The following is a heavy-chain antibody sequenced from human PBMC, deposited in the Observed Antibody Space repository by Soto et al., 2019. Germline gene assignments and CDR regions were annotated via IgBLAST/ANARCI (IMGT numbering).Heavy chain of an antibody. V-gene: IGHV4-4*02. D-gene: IGHD3-16*01. J-gene: IGHJ4*02. CDR1: GASIRSVDW. CDR2: IYHSGTT. Sequence: QVQLQESRPGLVMPSGTLSLTCAVSGASIRSVDWWNWVRQPPGKGLEGIGDIYHSGTTIYNPSLKRRVTISVDESKSHVSLKLTSVTAADAAVYYCARDFKEPTDAWAFDYWGQGTLVTVSS. CDR3: ARDFKEPTDAWAFDY.